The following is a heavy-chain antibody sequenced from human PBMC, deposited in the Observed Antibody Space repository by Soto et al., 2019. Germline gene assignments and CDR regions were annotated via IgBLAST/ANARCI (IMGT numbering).Heavy chain of an antibody. Sequence: QVQLQESGPGLVKPSQTLSLTCTVSGGSISSGDYYWSWIRQPPGKGLEWIGYIYYSGSTYYNPSLKSRVTISVDTSKNHFTLKLRSVTAADTAVYYCARVGYYDSSGYYYEPPFDYWGQGTLVTVSS. CDR2: IYYSGST. V-gene: IGHV4-30-4*01. CDR3: ARVGYYDSSGYYYEPPFDY. CDR1: GGSISSGDYY. D-gene: IGHD3-22*01. J-gene: IGHJ4*02.